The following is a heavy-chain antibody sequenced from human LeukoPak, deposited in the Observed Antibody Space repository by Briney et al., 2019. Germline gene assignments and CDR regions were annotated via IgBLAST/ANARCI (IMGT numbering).Heavy chain of an antibody. CDR3: ARGSIAVAEGIDY. CDR1: GFTFSSYW. V-gene: IGHV3-7*01. J-gene: IGHJ4*02. Sequence: GGSLRLSCAASGFTFSSYWMSWVRQAPGKGLEWVANIKQDGSEKYYVDSVKGRFTISRDNAKNSLYLQMNSLRAEDTAVYYCARGSIAVAEGIDYWGQGTLVTVSS. CDR2: IKQDGSEK. D-gene: IGHD6-19*01.